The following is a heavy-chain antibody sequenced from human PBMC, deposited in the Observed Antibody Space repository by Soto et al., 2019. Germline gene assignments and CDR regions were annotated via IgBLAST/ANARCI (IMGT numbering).Heavy chain of an antibody. V-gene: IGHV3-11*06. CDR3: AREQQTGMVLGWFDT. CDR2: SSSHYT. D-gene: IGHD1-1*01. J-gene: IGHJ5*02. Sequence: GGSLRLSCAASGFTFSDYYISWIRQAPGKGLEWFSYSSSHYTKYADSVQGRFTVSRDNAKNSLYLQMNSLRHDDTGFYYCAREQQTGMVLGWFDTWGQGTLVTVSS. CDR1: GFTFSDYY.